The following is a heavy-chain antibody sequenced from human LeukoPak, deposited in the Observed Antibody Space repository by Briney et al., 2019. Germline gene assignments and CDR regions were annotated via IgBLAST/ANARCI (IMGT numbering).Heavy chain of an antibody. D-gene: IGHD2-2*01. J-gene: IGHJ4*02. V-gene: IGHV4-31*03. Sequence: PSQTLSLTCTVSGDSISSGGYYWSWIRQHPGKDLEWIGYIYYSVSTYYNPSLKSRVTISIDTSKNQFSLKLSSVTAADTAVYYCARGEGYCSSTSCYVFDYWGQGTLVTVSS. CDR3: ARGEGYCSSTSCYVFDY. CDR1: GDSISSGGYY. CDR2: IYYSVST.